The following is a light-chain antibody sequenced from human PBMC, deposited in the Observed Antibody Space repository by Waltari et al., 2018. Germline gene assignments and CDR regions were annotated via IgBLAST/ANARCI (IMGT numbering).Light chain of an antibody. J-gene: IGKJ5*01. CDR3: QQSYSPPFT. CDR1: RCIDSY. CDR2: DAS. Sequence: TWRARRCIDSYLNWYQQRPGRAPKLLIYDASTLQREVPTRFSGGGIGTDFTLTINNLQPEDFATYFCQQSYSPPFTFGQGTRLEI. V-gene: IGKV1-39*01.